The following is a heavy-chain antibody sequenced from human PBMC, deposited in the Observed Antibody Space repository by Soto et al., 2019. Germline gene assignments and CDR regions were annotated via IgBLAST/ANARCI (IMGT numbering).Heavy chain of an antibody. CDR2: IIPIFGTA. V-gene: IGHV1-69*13. Sequence: GASVKVSCKASGGXFSSYAISWVRQAPGQGLEWMGGIIPIFGTANYAQKFQGRVTITADESTSTAYMELSSLRSEDTAVYYCARDFQMATITDYGMDVWGQGTTVTVSS. D-gene: IGHD5-12*01. CDR1: GGXFSSYA. CDR3: ARDFQMATITDYGMDV. J-gene: IGHJ6*02.